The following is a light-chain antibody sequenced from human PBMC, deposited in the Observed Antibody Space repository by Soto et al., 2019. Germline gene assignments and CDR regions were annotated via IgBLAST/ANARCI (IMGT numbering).Light chain of an antibody. V-gene: IGLV1-40*01. Sequence: QSVLTQPPSVSEAPGQRVTISSTGSSSNIGAGYEAPWYQQVPGTAPKLLIYEDNNRPSGVPDRFSGSKSGTSASLAITGLQAEDEAEYYCLSYDSRLSGYVFGTGTKVTVL. J-gene: IGLJ1*01. CDR1: SSNIGAGYE. CDR3: LSYDSRLSGYV. CDR2: EDN.